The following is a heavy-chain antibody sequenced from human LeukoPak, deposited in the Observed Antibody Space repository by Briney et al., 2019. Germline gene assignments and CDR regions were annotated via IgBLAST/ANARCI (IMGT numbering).Heavy chain of an antibody. V-gene: IGHV3-11*01. CDR2: ISSSGSTI. CDR1: GITFSDYY. Sequence: GGSLRLSCAASGITFSDYYMSWIRQAPGKGLEWVSYISSSGSTIYYADSVKGRFTISRDNAKNSLYLQMNSLRAEDTAVYYCARDHILSGYYTSQYFDYWGQGTLVTVSS. J-gene: IGHJ4*02. CDR3: ARDHILSGYYTSQYFDY. D-gene: IGHD3-3*01.